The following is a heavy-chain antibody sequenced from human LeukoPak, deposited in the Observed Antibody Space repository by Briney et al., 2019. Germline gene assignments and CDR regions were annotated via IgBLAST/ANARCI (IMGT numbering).Heavy chain of an antibody. CDR1: GVSINNYY. V-gene: IGHV4-59*08. J-gene: IGHJ4*02. Sequence: SGTLSLTCSVSGVSINNYYWSWIRQPPGKGLEWIGYIYLSGSTNYNPSLKSRVTISVDTSKNQFSLKLKSVTAADTAMYYCARHIHYYDYWGQGTLVTVSS. CDR2: IYLSGST. CDR3: ARHIHYYDY.